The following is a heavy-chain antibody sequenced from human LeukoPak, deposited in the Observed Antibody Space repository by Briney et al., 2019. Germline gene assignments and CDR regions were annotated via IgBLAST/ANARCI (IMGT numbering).Heavy chain of an antibody. CDR3: ARGATFYSGYRGNWFDP. D-gene: IGHD5-12*01. J-gene: IGHJ5*02. CDR1: GYSISSGYS. CDR2: IYHSGNT. Sequence: RTSETLSLTCTVSGYSISSGYSWGWIRQPPGKGLEWIGSIYHSGNTYYNPSLKRRVTISVDTSKNQFSLKLSSVTAADTAVYYCARGATFYSGYRGNWFDPWGQGTLVTVSS. V-gene: IGHV4-38-2*02.